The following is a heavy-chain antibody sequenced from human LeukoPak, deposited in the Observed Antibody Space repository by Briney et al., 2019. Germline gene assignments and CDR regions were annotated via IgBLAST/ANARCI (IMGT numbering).Heavy chain of an antibody. CDR3: ARVSKETYCDFWSGHYTLDP. Sequence: SEALSLTCTVSGGSISSYYWSWIRQPPGKGLEWIGYIYYSGSTNYNPSLKSRVTISVDTSKNQFSLKLSSVTAADTAVYYCARVSKETYCDFWSGHYTLDPWGQGTLVTVSS. CDR1: GGSISSYY. D-gene: IGHD3-3*01. V-gene: IGHV4-59*01. CDR2: IYYSGST. J-gene: IGHJ5*02.